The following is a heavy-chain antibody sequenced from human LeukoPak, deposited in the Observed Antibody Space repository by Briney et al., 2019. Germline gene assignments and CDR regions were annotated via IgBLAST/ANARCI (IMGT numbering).Heavy chain of an antibody. V-gene: IGHV3-20*04. J-gene: IGHJ6*04. CDR2: INWNGGST. D-gene: IGHD6-6*01. CDR3: ARVFPIAALDV. Sequence: GGSLRLSCAASGFTFDDYGMSWVRQAPGKGLEWVPGINWNGGSTGYADSVKGRFTISRDNAKNSLYLQMNSLRAEDTALYYCARVFPIAALDVWGKGTTVTISS. CDR1: GFTFDDYG.